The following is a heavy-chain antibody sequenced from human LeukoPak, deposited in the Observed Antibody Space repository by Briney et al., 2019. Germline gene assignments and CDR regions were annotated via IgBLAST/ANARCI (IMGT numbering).Heavy chain of an antibody. CDR3: ARIERGYSGYDWSGSYFDY. J-gene: IGHJ4*02. D-gene: IGHD5-12*01. V-gene: IGHV4-59*08. CDR1: GGSISSYY. Sequence: SETLSLTCTVSGGSISSYYWSWIRQPPGKGLEWIGHIYYSGSTNYNPSLKSRVTISVDTSKNQFSLKLSSVTAADTAVYYCARIERGYSGYDWSGSYFDYWGQGTLVTVSS. CDR2: IYYSGST.